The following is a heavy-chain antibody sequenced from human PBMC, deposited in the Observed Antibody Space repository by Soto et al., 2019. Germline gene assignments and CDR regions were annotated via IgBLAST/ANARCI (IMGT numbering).Heavy chain of an antibody. V-gene: IGHV4-39*07. CDR2: IYYSGST. CDR1: GGSISSSSYY. D-gene: IGHD4-17*01. Sequence: PSETLSLTCTVSGGSISSSSYYWGWIRQPPGKGLEWIGSIYYSGSTYYNPSLKSRVTISVDTSKNQFSLKLSSVTAADTAVYYCARLDDYAVGALDYWGPGTLVTVSS. J-gene: IGHJ4*02. CDR3: ARLDDYAVGALDY.